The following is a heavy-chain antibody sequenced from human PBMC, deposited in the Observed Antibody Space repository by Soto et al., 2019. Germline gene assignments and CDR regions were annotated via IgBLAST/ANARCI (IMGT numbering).Heavy chain of an antibody. CDR2: IIPIFGTA. CDR3: ARGIVVVPAAHTSGYYGMDV. J-gene: IGHJ6*02. V-gene: IGHV1-69*06. CDR1: GGTFSSYA. Sequence: QVQLVQSGAEVKKPGSSVKVSCKASGGTFSSYAISWVRQAPGQGLEWMGGIIPIFGTANYAQKFQGRVTITADKSTSTAYMELSSLRSEDTAVYYCARGIVVVPAAHTSGYYGMDVCGQGTTVTVSS. D-gene: IGHD2-2*01.